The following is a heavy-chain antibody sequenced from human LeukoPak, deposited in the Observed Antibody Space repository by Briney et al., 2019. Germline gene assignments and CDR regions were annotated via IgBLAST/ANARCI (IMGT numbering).Heavy chain of an antibody. CDR2: ISSDGSKK. CDR3: ATEYDNLDDYFDY. Sequence: GRSLRLSCTASGFPFSGYGMHWVRQARGKGPEWVAAISSDGSKKDYADSVKGRFSISRDKSKNTLYLQMNSLRPEDTAVYYCATEYDNLDDYFDYWGQGTLVIVSS. D-gene: IGHD1-1*01. V-gene: IGHV3-30*03. CDR1: GFPFSGYG. J-gene: IGHJ4*02.